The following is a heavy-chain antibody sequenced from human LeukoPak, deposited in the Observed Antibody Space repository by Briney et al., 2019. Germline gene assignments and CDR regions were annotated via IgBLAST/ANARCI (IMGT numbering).Heavy chain of an antibody. CDR1: GYTLTELS. D-gene: IGHD3-22*01. V-gene: IGHV1-24*01. CDR3: ATGRGHYYDSSGYYFGY. Sequence: ASVKVSCKVSGYTLTELSMHWVRQAPGKGLEWMGGFDPEDGETIYAQKFQGRVTMTEDTSTDTAYKELSSLRSEDTAVYYCATGRGHYYDSSGYYFGYWGQGTLVTVSS. CDR2: FDPEDGET. J-gene: IGHJ4*02.